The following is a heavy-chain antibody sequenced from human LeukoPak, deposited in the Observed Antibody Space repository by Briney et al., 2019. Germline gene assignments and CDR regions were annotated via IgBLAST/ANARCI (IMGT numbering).Heavy chain of an antibody. D-gene: IGHD6-19*01. Sequence: PGGSLRLSCAASGFTFSSYSMNWVRQAPGKGLEWVSSISSSSSYIYYADSVKGRFTISRDNAKNSLYLQMNSLRAEDTAVYYCARGIAVAGTPHFDYWGQGTLVTVSS. J-gene: IGHJ4*02. V-gene: IGHV3-21*01. CDR1: GFTFSSYS. CDR3: ARGIAVAGTPHFDY. CDR2: ISSSSSYI.